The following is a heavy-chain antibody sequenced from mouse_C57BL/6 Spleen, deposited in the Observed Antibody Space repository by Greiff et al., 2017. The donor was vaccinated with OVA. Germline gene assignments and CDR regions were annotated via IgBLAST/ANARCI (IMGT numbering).Heavy chain of an antibody. D-gene: IGHD2-4*01. Sequence: EVQLVESEGGLVQPGSSMKLSCTASGFTFSDYYMAWVRQVPEKGLEWVANINYDGSSTYYLDSLKSRFIISRDNAKNILYLQMSRLKSEDTATYYCARADYHWYFDVWGTGTTVTVSS. CDR2: INYDGSST. CDR1: GFTFSDYY. V-gene: IGHV5-16*01. J-gene: IGHJ1*03. CDR3: ARADYHWYFDV.